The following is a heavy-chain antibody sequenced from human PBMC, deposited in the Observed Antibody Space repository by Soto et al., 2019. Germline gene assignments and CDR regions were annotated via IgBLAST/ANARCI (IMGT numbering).Heavy chain of an antibody. Sequence: QVQLQQWGAGLLKPSETLSLTCAVYGGSFSGYYWTWIRQPPGTGLEWIGEINHSGSTNYNPSLXXXVXXXXXXXXXXXXXXXXXXXXXXXXXXXXXXXXXXGLFDYWGQGTLVTVSS. CDR3: XXXXXXGLFDY. CDR2: INHSGST. CDR1: GGSFSGYY. J-gene: IGHJ4*02. V-gene: IGHV4-34*01.